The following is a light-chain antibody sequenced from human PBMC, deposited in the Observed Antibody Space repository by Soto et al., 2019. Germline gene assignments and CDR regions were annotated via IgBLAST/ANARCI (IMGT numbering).Light chain of an antibody. CDR2: GAS. V-gene: IGKV3-15*01. Sequence: EVVMTQPPDTLSVSPGERATLSCRASEHINNRLAWYQQTPGQAPRLLIYGASTRATGIPDRLRGSGSGTEVTLTIVSLQSADFAVYYWQQYSDWPPWTFGQGNKVEIK. CDR1: EHINNR. CDR3: QQYSDWPPWT. J-gene: IGKJ1*01.